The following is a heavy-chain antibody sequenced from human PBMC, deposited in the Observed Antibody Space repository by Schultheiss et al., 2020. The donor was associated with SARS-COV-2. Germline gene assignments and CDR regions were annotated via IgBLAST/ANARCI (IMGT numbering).Heavy chain of an antibody. V-gene: IGHV4-39*01. CDR1: GASISSGTYY. D-gene: IGHD1-26*01. CDR3: ARQSAGSQGAFDI. J-gene: IGHJ3*02. Sequence: GSLRLSCTVSGASISSGTYYWGWIRQPPGKGLEWIGSIYYSGSTYYNPSLKSRVTISVDTSKNQFSLKLSSVTAADTAVYYCARQSAGSQGAFDIWGQGTMVTVSS. CDR2: IYYSGST.